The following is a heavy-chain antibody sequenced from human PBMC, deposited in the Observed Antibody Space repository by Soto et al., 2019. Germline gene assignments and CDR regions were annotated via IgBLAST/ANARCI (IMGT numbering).Heavy chain of an antibody. CDR3: ARAPNWGSRVDS. Sequence: QVQLVQSGAEVKKPGSSVKVSCEASGGTFSGHAISWVRQAPGQGPEWMGGLIPLFGTTQHAKNFHDRLTITADKSTSTPYMELTSVRFEDTAIYYCARAPNWGSRVDSWGQGTLVTVSS. CDR2: LIPLFGTT. CDR1: GGTFSGHA. V-gene: IGHV1-69*06. J-gene: IGHJ4*02. D-gene: IGHD7-27*01.